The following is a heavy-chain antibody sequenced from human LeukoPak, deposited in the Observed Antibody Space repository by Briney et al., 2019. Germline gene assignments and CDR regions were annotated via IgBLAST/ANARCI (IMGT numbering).Heavy chain of an antibody. CDR1: GGSISSYY. CDR3: ARGLGSYPYSFVY. Sequence: SETLSLTCTVSGGSISSYYWSWLRLPPGKGPEWIGYLSYSGSTNYNPSLKSRVTISIDTSKNHFSLKVTSVTAADTAVYYGARGLGSYPYSFVYWGQGTLGTVSS. CDR2: LSYSGST. D-gene: IGHD1-26*01. V-gene: IGHV4-59*01. J-gene: IGHJ4*02.